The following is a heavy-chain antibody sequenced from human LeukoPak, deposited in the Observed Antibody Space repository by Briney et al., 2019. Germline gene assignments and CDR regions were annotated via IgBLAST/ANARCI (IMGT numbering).Heavy chain of an antibody. V-gene: IGHV3-23*01. D-gene: IGHD6-19*01. CDR2: ISLNGETT. J-gene: IGHJ4*02. CDR3: AQGFSSGWYPY. CDR1: GFSVSSFG. Sequence: SGGSLRLSCAVSGFSVSSFGMSWVRQAPGKGLEWISAISLNGETTWYADSVKGRFTISRDNSKNTLYLQLTSLRAEDTAVYYGAQGFSSGWYPYWGQGSLVSVSS.